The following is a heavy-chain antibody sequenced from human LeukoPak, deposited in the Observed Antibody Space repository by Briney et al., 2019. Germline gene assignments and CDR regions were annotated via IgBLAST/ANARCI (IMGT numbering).Heavy chain of an antibody. D-gene: IGHD6-19*01. CDR3: VQTSGWPGFDY. J-gene: IGHJ4*02. CDR2: IYSGVPT. V-gene: IGHV4-4*09. Sequence: SETLSLTCTTSGVSINRFYWSWVRQPPGKGLEWIGNIYSGVPTYFNPSLKSRVTISVDTSKNQFSLNLTSVTAADTAMYYCVQTSGWPGFDYWGQGILVTVSS. CDR1: GVSINRFY.